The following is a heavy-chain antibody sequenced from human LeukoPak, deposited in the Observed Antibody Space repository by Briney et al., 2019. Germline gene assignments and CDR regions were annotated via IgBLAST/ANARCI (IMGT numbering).Heavy chain of an antibody. J-gene: IGHJ4*02. CDR1: GYTFTGYY. Sequence: GASVKVSCKASGYTFTGYYMHWVRQAPGQGLEWMGWINPNSGGTNYAQKFQGRVTMTRDTSISTAYMELSRLRSDDTAVYYCARTTMSSASYYRQLDYWGQGTLVTVSS. V-gene: IGHV1-2*02. CDR3: ARTTMSSASYYRQLDY. D-gene: IGHD1-26*01. CDR2: INPNSGGT.